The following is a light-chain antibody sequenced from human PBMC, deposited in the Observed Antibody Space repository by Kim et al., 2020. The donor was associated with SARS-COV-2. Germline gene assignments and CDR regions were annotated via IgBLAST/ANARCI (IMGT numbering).Light chain of an antibody. CDR1: RGISNY. V-gene: IGKV1-27*01. CDR3: QNYNSAPRT. Sequence: DIQVTQSPSSLSAAVGDRVTITCRASRGISNYLAWYQQKPGKIPTLLVYAASALQSGVPSRFSGSGSGTDFTLTINSLQPDDVATYYCQNYNSAPRTFGRGTKVDIK. CDR2: AAS. J-gene: IGKJ1*01.